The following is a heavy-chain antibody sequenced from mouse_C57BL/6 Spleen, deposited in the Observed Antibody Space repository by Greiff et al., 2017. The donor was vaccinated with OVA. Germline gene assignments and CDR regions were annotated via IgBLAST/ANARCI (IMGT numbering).Heavy chain of an antibody. V-gene: IGHV14-1*01. Sequence: EVQLQQSGAELVRPGASVKLSCTASGFNIKDYYMHWVKQRPEQGLEWIGRIDPEDGDTEYAPKFQGKATMTADTSSNTAYLQLSSLTSEDTAVYYCTSQTAQAYYFDYWGQGTTLTVSS. J-gene: IGHJ2*01. CDR2: IDPEDGDT. CDR3: TSQTAQAYYFDY. D-gene: IGHD3-2*02. CDR1: GFNIKDYY.